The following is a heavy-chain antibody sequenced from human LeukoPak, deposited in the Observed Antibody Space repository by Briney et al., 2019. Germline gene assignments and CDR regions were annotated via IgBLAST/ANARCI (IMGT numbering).Heavy chain of an antibody. CDR2: INPNSGGT. D-gene: IGHD5-12*01. CDR3: ARDFDAATIFDY. J-gene: IGHJ4*02. V-gene: IGHV1-2*06. Sequence: ASVKVSCKASGYTFTGYYMHWVRQTPGQGLEWMGRINPNSGGTNYAQKFQGRVTMTRDTSISTAYMELSRLRSDDTAVYYCARDFDAATIFDYWGQGTLVTVSS. CDR1: GYTFTGYY.